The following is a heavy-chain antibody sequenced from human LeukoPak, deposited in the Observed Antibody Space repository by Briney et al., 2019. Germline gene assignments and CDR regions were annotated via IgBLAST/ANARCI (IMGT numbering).Heavy chain of an antibody. J-gene: IGHJ6*03. CDR1: GFTFSSYA. CDR3: AKRTRDYYYYMDV. Sequence: GGSLRLSCAASGFTFSSYAMHWVRQAPGKGLEWVAVISYDGSNKYYADSVKGRFTISRDNSKNTLYLQMNSLRAEDTAVYYCAKRTRDYYYYMDVWGKGTTVTISS. D-gene: IGHD1-1*01. V-gene: IGHV3-30*04. CDR2: ISYDGSNK.